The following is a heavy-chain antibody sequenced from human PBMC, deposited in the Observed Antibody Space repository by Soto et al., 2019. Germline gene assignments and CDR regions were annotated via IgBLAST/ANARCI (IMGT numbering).Heavy chain of an antibody. V-gene: IGHV3-11*01. D-gene: IGHD1-1*01. CDR3: ARDPDTTSKVDH. J-gene: IGHJ4*02. CDR1: GFTFSYHY. Sequence: GGSRRLSCTASGFTFSYHYMSWSRQAPGKGLEWVSYISSSGSPLYYADSVKGRFTVSRDNAKNSLYLQMSSLRAEDTALYYCARDPDTTSKVDHWGQGTQVTVSS. CDR2: ISSSGSPL.